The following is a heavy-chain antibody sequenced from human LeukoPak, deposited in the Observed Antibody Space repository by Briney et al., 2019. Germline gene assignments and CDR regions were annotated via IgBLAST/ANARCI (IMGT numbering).Heavy chain of an antibody. D-gene: IGHD6-13*01. Sequence: SETLSLTCAVYGGSFSGYYWSWIRQPPGKGLEWIGEINHSGSTNYNPSLKSRVTISVDTSRNQFSLKLSSVTAADTALYYCARGGYSSSWTRPPYYYYGMDVWGQGTTVTVSS. CDR3: ARGGYSSSWTRPPYYYYGMDV. CDR1: GGSFSGYY. CDR2: INHSGST. J-gene: IGHJ6*02. V-gene: IGHV4-34*01.